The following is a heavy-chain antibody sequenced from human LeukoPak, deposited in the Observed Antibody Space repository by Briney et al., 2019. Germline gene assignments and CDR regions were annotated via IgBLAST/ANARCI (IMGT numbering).Heavy chain of an antibody. V-gene: IGHV3-7*03. Sequence: GGSLRLSCAASGFTFSSYWMIWVRQAPGKGPEWVANIKPDGSVKYYVDSVQGRFTISRDNAKNSLYLQMNSLRAEDTAVYYCARDLVVVTAKGFDPWGQGTLVTVSS. J-gene: IGHJ5*02. CDR1: GFTFSSYW. D-gene: IGHD3-22*01. CDR2: IKPDGSVK. CDR3: ARDLVVVTAKGFDP.